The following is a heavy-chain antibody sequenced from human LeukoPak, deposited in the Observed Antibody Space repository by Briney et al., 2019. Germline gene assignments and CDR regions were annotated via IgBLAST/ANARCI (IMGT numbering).Heavy chain of an antibody. D-gene: IGHD2-15*01. CDR2: IYPDDSDT. J-gene: IGHJ4*02. CDR1: GYSFTNYW. Sequence: GESLKISCKGSGYSFTNYWIGWVRQMPGKGLEWMGIIYPDDSDTRYSPSFQGQVTISADKSITTAYLHWSSLKASDTAMYYCARRCCGVGYYSAGLWDYWGQGTLVTVSS. CDR3: ARRCCGVGYYSAGLWDY. V-gene: IGHV5-51*01.